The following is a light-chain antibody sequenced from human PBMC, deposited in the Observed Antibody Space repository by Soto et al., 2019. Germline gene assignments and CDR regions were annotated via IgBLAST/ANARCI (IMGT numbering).Light chain of an antibody. CDR1: QIVLDSEDGDTY. Sequence: DIVMTESPLSLPVTPGEPASISCMSSQIVLDSEDGDTYLDWYLKRPGQSPQLLIYTLSYRASGVPDRFSGSGSGTDFKLRISRVEAEDVGVYECMHRMEFTFTFGPGTKVDIK. CDR3: MHRMEFTFT. J-gene: IGKJ3*01. V-gene: IGKV2-40*01. CDR2: TLS.